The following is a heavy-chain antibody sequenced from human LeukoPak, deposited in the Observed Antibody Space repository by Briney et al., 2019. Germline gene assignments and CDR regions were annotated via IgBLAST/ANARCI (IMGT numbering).Heavy chain of an antibody. CDR1: GYSFTSYW. J-gene: IGHJ6*03. Sequence: HGESLKISCKGSGYSFTSYWIGWVRQMPGKGLEWMGIIYPGDSDTRYSPSFQGQVTISADKSISTAYLQWSSLKASDTAMYYCARHEVDTAMVIYMDVWGKGTTVTVSS. CDR3: ARHEVDTAMVIYMDV. CDR2: IYPGDSDT. V-gene: IGHV5-51*01. D-gene: IGHD5-18*01.